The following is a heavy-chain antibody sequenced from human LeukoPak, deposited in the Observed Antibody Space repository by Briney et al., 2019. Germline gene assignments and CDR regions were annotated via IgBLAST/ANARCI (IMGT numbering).Heavy chain of an antibody. D-gene: IGHD5-12*01. CDR1: GFTFSSYG. CDR3: ARERGTSAFDI. V-gene: IGHV3-33*08. J-gene: IGHJ3*02. Sequence: PGGSLRLSCAASGFTFSSYGMHWVRQAPGKGLEWVAVIWYDGSNKYHADSVKGRFTISRDNSKNTLYLQMNSLRAEDTAVYYCARERGTSAFDIWGQGTMVTVSS. CDR2: IWYDGSNK.